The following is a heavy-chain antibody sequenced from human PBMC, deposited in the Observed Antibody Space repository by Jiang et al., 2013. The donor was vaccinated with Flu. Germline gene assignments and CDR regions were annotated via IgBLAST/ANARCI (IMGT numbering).Heavy chain of an antibody. J-gene: IGHJ4*02. CDR2: VYHTGRT. V-gene: IGHV4-38-2*02. CDR1: DYSITTGYY. CDR3: ARDRGVPGFSRGIDS. D-gene: IGHD3-16*01. Sequence: GPGLVKPSETLSLICTVSDYSITTGYYWGWVRQPPGKALEWIGIVYHTGRTYYKPSLRSRVTISVDTSKNQFSLNLNSVTAADTAVYYCARDRGVPGFSRGIDSWGRGTLVTVSS.